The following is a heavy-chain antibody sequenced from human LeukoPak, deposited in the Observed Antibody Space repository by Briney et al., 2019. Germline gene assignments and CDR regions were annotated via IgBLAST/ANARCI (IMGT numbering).Heavy chain of an antibody. CDR3: TTDLGRGSLFDY. CDR2: IKSKRDGGTT. D-gene: IGHD1-26*01. J-gene: IGHJ4*02. CDR1: GFTLSYAW. V-gene: IGHV3-15*01. Sequence: PGGSLRLSCAASGFTLSYAWMSWVRQAPGKGLEWIGRIKSKRDGGTTDYAAPVKGRFTSSRDDSKNTVYLQMNSLKTEDTAVYYCTTDLGRGSLFDYWGQGTLVTVSS.